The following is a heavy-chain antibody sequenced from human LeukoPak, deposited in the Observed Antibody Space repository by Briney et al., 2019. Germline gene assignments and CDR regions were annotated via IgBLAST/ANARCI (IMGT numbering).Heavy chain of an antibody. V-gene: IGHV4-39*01. CDR2: IYYSGST. CDR1: GVSISSSGSY. Sequence: SETLSLTCTVSGVSISSSGSYWGWIRQPPGKGLEWIGSIYYSGSTYHNPSLKSRVTISVDTSENQFSLKVTSVTAADTAVYYCARLYWSGGSCYLDSWGQGTLVTVSS. CDR3: ARLYWSGGSCYLDS. D-gene: IGHD2-15*01. J-gene: IGHJ4*02.